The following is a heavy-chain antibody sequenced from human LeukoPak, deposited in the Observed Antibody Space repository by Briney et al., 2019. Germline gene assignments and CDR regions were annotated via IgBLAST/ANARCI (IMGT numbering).Heavy chain of an antibody. J-gene: IGHJ4*02. CDR1: GYSFTSYW. Sequence: GESLKISCKGSGYSFTSYWIGWVRQMPGKGLEWMGIIYPGDSDTRYSPSFQGQVTISADKSISTAYLQWSSLKASDTAMYYCARDATYYYDSSGYSGFDYWGQGTLVTVSS. CDR2: IYPGDSDT. D-gene: IGHD3-22*01. V-gene: IGHV5-51*01. CDR3: ARDATYYYDSSGYSGFDY.